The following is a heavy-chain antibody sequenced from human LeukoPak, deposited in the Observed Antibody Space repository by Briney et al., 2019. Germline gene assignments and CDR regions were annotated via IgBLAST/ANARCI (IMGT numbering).Heavy chain of an antibody. D-gene: IGHD3-3*01. CDR3: AGRFLEWLLDY. V-gene: IGHV4-31*03. CDR1: GGSISSGGYY. J-gene: IGHJ4*02. Sequence: PSETLSLTCTVSGGSISSGGYYWSWIRQHPGKGLEWIGYIYYSGSTYYNPSLKSRVTISVDTSKNQFSLKLSSVTAADTAVYYCAGRFLEWLLDYWGQGTLVTVSS. CDR2: IYYSGST.